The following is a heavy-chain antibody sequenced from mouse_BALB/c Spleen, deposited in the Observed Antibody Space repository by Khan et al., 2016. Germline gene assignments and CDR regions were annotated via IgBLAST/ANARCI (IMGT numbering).Heavy chain of an antibody. CDR1: GYTFTDYV. CDR3: ASPYYFDY. CDR2: IYPGSGST. Sequence: QIQLVQSGPELVKPGASVKMSCKASGYTFTDYVISWVKQRTGQGLEWIGEIYPGSGSTYYNEKFKGKATLTADKSSNTVYMQLSSLTSEDSAVYFCASPYYFDYWRQGTTLPVSS. V-gene: IGHV1-77*01. J-gene: IGHJ2*01.